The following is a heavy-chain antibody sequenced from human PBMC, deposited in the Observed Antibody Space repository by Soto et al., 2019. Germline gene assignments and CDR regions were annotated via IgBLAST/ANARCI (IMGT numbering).Heavy chain of an antibody. CDR2: ISGYDGNT. CDR1: GYTFSTYG. J-gene: IGHJ6*02. D-gene: IGHD1-26*01. Sequence: QVHLVQSGPEVKKPGASVKVSCKASGYTFSTYGLSWVRQAPGQGLEWMGWISGYDGNTNYAQNLQGRVTMTTDTYTNTAYMELRSLGSDDTAVYYCARDSYSGSSGGSYYLGTDVWGQGTTVTVSS. CDR3: ARDSYSGSSGGSYYLGTDV. V-gene: IGHV1-18*01.